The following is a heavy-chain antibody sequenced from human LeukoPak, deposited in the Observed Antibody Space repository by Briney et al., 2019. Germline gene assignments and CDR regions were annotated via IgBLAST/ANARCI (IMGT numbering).Heavy chain of an antibody. CDR3: ARGWPAAGRDYYYYGMDV. CDR2: IIPIFGTA. D-gene: IGHD6-13*01. Sequence: SVKVSCKASGGTFSSYAISWVRQAPGQGLEWMGGIIPIFGTANYAQKFQGRVTITADESTSTAYMELSSLRYEDTAVYYCARGWPAAGRDYYYYGMDVWGQGTMVTVSS. V-gene: IGHV1-69*13. J-gene: IGHJ6*02. CDR1: GGTFSSYA.